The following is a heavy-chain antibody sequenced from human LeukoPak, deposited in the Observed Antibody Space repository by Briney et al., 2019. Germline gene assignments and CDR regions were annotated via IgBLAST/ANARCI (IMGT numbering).Heavy chain of an antibody. V-gene: IGHV3-23*01. J-gene: IGHJ1*01. CDR1: GFTFSSYS. CDR3: AKQLCGNTCYRNFRH. Sequence: PGGSLTLTCAASGFTFSSYSFTWVRQAPGSGLEWVSVSGGDSSDIHYADSVKGRFTISRDNSKNTLYLQMNSLRAEDTAVYYCAKQLCGNTCYRNFRHWGQGTLVTVSS. D-gene: IGHD4-23*01. CDR2: SGGDSSDI.